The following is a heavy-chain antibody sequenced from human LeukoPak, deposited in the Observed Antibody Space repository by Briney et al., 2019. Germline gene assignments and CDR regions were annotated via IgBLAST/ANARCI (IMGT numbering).Heavy chain of an antibody. Sequence: GASVKVSCKASGYTFTSYGISWVRQAPGQGPEWMGWISAYNGNTYYAQKLQGRVTMTTDTSTSTAYMELRSLRSDDTAVYYCARAMGTIVVVPAAYDYWGQGTLVTVSS. CDR2: ISAYNGNT. CDR1: GYTFTSYG. V-gene: IGHV1-18*01. J-gene: IGHJ4*02. CDR3: ARAMGTIVVVPAAYDY. D-gene: IGHD2-2*01.